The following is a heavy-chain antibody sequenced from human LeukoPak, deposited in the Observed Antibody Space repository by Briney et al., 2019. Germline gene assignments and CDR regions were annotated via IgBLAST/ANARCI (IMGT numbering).Heavy chain of an antibody. CDR3: AAQDVNWFDP. D-gene: IGHD2-15*01. CDR1: GGSISSGGYY. J-gene: IGHJ5*02. CDR2: IYYSGST. V-gene: IGHV4-31*03. Sequence: SETLSLTCTVSGGSISSGGYYWSWIRQHPGKGLEWIGYIYYSGSTYYDPSLKSRVTISVDTSKNQFSLKLSSVTAADTAVYYCAAQDVNWFDPWGQGTLVTVSS.